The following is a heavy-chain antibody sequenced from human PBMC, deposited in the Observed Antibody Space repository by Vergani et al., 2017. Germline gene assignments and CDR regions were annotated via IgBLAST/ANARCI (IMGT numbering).Heavy chain of an antibody. CDR1: GGSFNTYY. J-gene: IGHJ6*03. Sequence: QVQLEESGPGLVKPSETLSLTCTVSGGSFNTYYWSWIRQSPGKGLEWIGYIYSTGSTNYNPSLNSRVTMSVDTSKNQFSLKLRSVTAADTAVYFCAGNGYCSSTSCSHYYYYYYMDVWGKGTTVTVSS. V-gene: IGHV4-59*13. D-gene: IGHD2-2*03. CDR2: IYSTGST. CDR3: AGNGYCSSTSCSHYYYYYYMDV.